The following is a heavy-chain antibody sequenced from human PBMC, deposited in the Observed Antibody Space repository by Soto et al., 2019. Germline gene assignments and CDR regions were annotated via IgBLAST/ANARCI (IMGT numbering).Heavy chain of an antibody. J-gene: IGHJ6*02. CDR3: ARGSHRLNYYYYYGMDV. CDR1: GGSISSSSYY. D-gene: IGHD5-12*01. CDR2: IYYSGST. V-gene: IGHV4-39*01. Sequence: SEPLSLTCTVSGGSISSSSYYWGWIRQPPGKGLEWIGSIYYSGSTYYNPSLKSRVTISVDTSKNQFSPKLSSVTAADTAVYYCARGSHRLNYYYYYGMDVWGQGTTVTVSS.